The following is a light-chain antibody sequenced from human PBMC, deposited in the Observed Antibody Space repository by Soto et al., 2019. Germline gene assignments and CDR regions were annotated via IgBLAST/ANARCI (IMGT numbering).Light chain of an antibody. CDR3: QQANSVPRT. V-gene: IGKV1-12*01. J-gene: IGKJ4*01. CDR1: QGITNW. Sequence: DIQMTQSPSSVSASVGDRVTITCRASQGITNWLAWYQQKPGKAPKLPISAASGLPSGVPSRFSGRGSGTDFTLTISSLQPEDFASYYCQQANSVPRTFGGGTKVEIK. CDR2: AAS.